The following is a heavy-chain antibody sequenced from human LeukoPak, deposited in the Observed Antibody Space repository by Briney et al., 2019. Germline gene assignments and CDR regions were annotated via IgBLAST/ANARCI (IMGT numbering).Heavy chain of an antibody. CDR3: ARNTWIPKRNPYYYYGMDV. CDR1: GYSFTSYW. V-gene: IGHV5-51*01. CDR2: IYPGDSDT. D-gene: IGHD5-18*01. J-gene: IGHJ6*02. Sequence: GESLKISCKGSGYSFTSYWIGWVRQMPGKGLEWMGIIYPGDSDTRYSPSFQGQVTISADKSISTAYLQWSSLKASDTAMYYCARNTWIPKRNPYYYYGMDVWGQGTTVTVSS.